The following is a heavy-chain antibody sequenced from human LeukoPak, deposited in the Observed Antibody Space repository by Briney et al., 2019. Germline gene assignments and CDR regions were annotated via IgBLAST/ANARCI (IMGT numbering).Heavy chain of an antibody. Sequence: ASVKVSCKASGYTFTSYGISWARQAPGQGLEWMGWISAYNGNTNYAQKLQGRVTMTTNTSTSTAYMELRSLRSDDTAVYYCARDGIVVVTTEAFDIWGQGTMVTVSS. CDR3: ARDGIVVVTTEAFDI. J-gene: IGHJ3*02. CDR2: ISAYNGNT. V-gene: IGHV1-18*01. CDR1: GYTFTSYG. D-gene: IGHD3-22*01.